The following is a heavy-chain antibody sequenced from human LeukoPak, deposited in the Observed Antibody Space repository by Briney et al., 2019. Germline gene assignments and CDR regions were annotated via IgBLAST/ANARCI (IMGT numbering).Heavy chain of an antibody. D-gene: IGHD3-22*01. CDR2: ISSSGST. CDR3: ARGPYSYDSSGAFDI. Sequence: PSQTLSLTCTVSGDSISSGDYYWSWIRQPAGKGLEWIGRISSSGSTNYNPSLKSRVTISVDTSKNQFSLKLSSVTAADTAVYFCARGPYSYDSSGAFDIWGQGTMITVSS. CDR1: GDSISSGDYY. V-gene: IGHV4-61*02. J-gene: IGHJ3*02.